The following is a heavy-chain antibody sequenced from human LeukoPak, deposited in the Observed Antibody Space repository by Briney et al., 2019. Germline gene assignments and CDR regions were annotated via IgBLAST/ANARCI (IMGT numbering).Heavy chain of an antibody. J-gene: IGHJ5*02. CDR1: GFTFSSYG. CDR2: ITGSGGST. CDR3: AKGIKGYSSSSS. V-gene: IGHV3-23*01. D-gene: IGHD6-6*01. Sequence: GGSLRLSCAASGFTFSSYGMSWVRQAPGKGPEWVSAITGSGGSTYYADSVKGRFTISRDNSKNTLYLQMNSLRAEDTAVYYCAKGIKGYSSSSSWGQGTLVTVSS.